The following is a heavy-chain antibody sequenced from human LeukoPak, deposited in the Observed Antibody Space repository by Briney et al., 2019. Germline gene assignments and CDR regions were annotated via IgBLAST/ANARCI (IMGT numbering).Heavy chain of an antibody. V-gene: IGHV3-30-3*01. CDR2: ISYDGSNK. CDR3: ARGGAGNDY. D-gene: IGHD1-26*01. J-gene: IGHJ4*02. CDR1: GFTFSSYA. Sequence: GGSLRLSCAASGFTFSSYAMHWVRQAPGKGLEWVAVISYDGSNKYYADSVKGRFTISRDNSKNTLYLQMNSLRAEDTAVYYCARGGAGNDYWGQGTLVTVSS.